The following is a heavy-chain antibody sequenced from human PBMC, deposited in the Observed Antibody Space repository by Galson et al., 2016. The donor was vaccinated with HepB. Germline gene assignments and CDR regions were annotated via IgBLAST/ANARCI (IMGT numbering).Heavy chain of an antibody. D-gene: IGHD4-11*01. CDR3: VKSTVRHLRYSGMDV. V-gene: IGHV3-21*01. J-gene: IGHJ6*02. CDR1: GFIFSDYS. CDR2: TGTGSTYK. Sequence: SLRLSCAASGFIFSDYSMSWVRQAPGKGLGWASSTGTGSTYKYYADSVKGRFTISRDDAQNSLFLQMNSLRVEDTAVYYCVKSTVRHLRYSGMDVWGQGTTVTVSS.